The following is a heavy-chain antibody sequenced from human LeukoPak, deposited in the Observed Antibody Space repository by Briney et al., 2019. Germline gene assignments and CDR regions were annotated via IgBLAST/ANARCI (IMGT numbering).Heavy chain of an antibody. CDR3: ARDSGIVGAPYYYCMDV. CDR1: GFTFSSYS. V-gene: IGHV3-21*01. CDR2: ISSSSSYI. J-gene: IGHJ6*03. Sequence: GGSLRLSCAASGFTFSSYSMNWVRQAPGKGLEWASSISSSSSYIYYADSVKGRFTISRDNAKNSLYLQMNSLRAEDTAVYYCARDSGIVGAPYYYCMDVWGKGTTVTVSS. D-gene: IGHD1-26*01.